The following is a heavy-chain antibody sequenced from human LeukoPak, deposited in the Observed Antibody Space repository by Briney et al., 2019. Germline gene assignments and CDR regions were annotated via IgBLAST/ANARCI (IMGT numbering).Heavy chain of an antibody. CDR1: GFTFSDYY. Sequence: KAGGSLRLSCAASGFTFSDYYMSWIRQAPGKGLEGVSYISSSGSTIYYADSVKGRFTSSRDNAKNSLYLQMNSLRAEDTAVYYCARYDWRAVAIDYWGQGTLVTVSS. D-gene: IGHD6-19*01. CDR3: ARYDWRAVAIDY. V-gene: IGHV3-11*04. J-gene: IGHJ4*02. CDR2: ISSSGSTI.